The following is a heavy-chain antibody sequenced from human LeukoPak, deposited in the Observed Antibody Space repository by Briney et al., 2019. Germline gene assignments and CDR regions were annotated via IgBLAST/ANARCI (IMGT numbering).Heavy chain of an antibody. D-gene: IGHD5-12*01. CDR1: GGSLSRYY. V-gene: IGHV4-59*01. J-gene: IGHJ5*02. CDR2: IYYSGST. CDR3: AGALGGYDRWFDP. Sequence: SETLSLTCTVSGGSLSRYYWSWIRQPPGRGLEWIGYIYYSGSTNYNPSLKGRVTISLDTSRNQFSLKLSSETAADTAVYYCAGALGGYDRWFDPWGRGTLVTVSS.